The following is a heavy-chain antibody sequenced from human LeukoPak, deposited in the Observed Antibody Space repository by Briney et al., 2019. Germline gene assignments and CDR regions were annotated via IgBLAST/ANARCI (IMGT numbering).Heavy chain of an antibody. CDR1: GYTFTSYY. D-gene: IGHD1-26*01. Sequence: ASVKVSCKASGYTFTSYYMHWVRQAPGQGLEWMGIINPSGGSTSYAQRFQGRVTMTRDMSTSTVYMELSSLRSEDTAVYYCATTAGSGRYTLDYWGQGTLVTVSS. V-gene: IGHV1-46*01. J-gene: IGHJ4*02. CDR2: INPSGGST. CDR3: ATTAGSGRYTLDY.